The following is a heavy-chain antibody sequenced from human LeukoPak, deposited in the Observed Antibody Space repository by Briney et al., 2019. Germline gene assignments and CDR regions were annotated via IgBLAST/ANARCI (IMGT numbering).Heavy chain of an antibody. CDR3: ARGVYGSQDY. Sequence: SETLSLTCTVSGGSISSSSYYWGWIRQPPGKGLEWIGSISHGATTYYKPSLKSRLTISIDVSKNHFSQELTSVTATDTAVYYCARGVYGSQDYWGQGTLVTVSS. CDR1: GGSISSSSYY. J-gene: IGHJ4*02. V-gene: IGHV4-39*02. D-gene: IGHD1-26*01. CDR2: ISHGATT.